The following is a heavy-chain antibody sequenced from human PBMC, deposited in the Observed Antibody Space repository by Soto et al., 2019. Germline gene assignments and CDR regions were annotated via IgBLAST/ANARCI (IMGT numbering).Heavy chain of an antibody. V-gene: IGHV1-18*01. J-gene: IGHJ3*02. CDR3: AYERYSSSSGPFDI. CDR1: GYTFTSYG. Sequence: GASVKVSCKASGYTFTSYGISWVRQAPGQGLEWMGWISAYNGNTNYAQKLKGRVTMTTDTSTSTAYMELRSLRSDDTAVYYCAYERYSSSSGPFDIWGQGTMVTVSS. D-gene: IGHD6-13*01. CDR2: ISAYNGNT.